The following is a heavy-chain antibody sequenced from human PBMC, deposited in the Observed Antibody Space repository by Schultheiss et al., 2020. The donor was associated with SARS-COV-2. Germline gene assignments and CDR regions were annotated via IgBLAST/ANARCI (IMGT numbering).Heavy chain of an antibody. CDR3: ASQVGYSSSRYTYYGMDV. CDR2: IYYSGST. D-gene: IGHD6-13*01. CDR1: GDSISSGSYY. V-gene: IGHV4-39*07. J-gene: IGHJ6*02. Sequence: SETLSLTCSVSGDSISSGSYYWGWIRQPPGKGLEWIGSIYYSGSTYYNPSLKSRVTISVDTSKNQFSLKLSSVTAADTAVYYCASQVGYSSSRYTYYGMDVWGQGTTVTVSS.